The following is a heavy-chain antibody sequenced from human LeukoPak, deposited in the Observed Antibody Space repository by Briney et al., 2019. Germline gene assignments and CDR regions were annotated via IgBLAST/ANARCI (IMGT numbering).Heavy chain of an antibody. CDR2: VYAGGTP. Sequence: GGSLRLSCAASGFTITTNYMSWVRQAPGKGLEWVSVVYAGGTPYYADSVKGRFTITRDNSKNTLDPEMSSLRAEDTAVYYCARVFRGNNYFDFWGQGTLVTVSS. CDR3: ARVFRGNNYFDF. CDR1: GFTITTNY. D-gene: IGHD4-23*01. V-gene: IGHV3-53*01. J-gene: IGHJ4*02.